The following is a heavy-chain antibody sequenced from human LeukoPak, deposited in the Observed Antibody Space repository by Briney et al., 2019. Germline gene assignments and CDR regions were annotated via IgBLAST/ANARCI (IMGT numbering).Heavy chain of an antibody. CDR3: AKFFGYYDSSGYCDY. J-gene: IGHJ4*02. CDR1: GFTFSSYA. Sequence: PGGSLRLSCAASGFTFSSYAMSWVRQAPGKGLEWVSAISGSGGSTYYADSVKGRFTISRDNSKNTLYLQMNSLRAEDTAVYYCAKFFGYYDSSGYCDYWGQGTLVTVSS. CDR2: ISGSGGST. V-gene: IGHV3-23*01. D-gene: IGHD3-22*01.